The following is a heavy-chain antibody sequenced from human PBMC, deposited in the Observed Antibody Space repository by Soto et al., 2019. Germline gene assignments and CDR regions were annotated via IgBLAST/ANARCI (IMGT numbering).Heavy chain of an antibody. CDR2: IYWDDDK. CDR3: AHTRGLVNWNDQSLFHP. V-gene: IGHV2-5*02. J-gene: IGHJ5*02. Sequence: QITLKESGPTLVKPTQTLTLTCTFSGFSLSTSGVGVGWIRQPPGKALEWLALIYWDDDKRYSPSLKSRLTITKDPSKNQVVLTMTNMDPVEPATYYCAHTRGLVNWNDQSLFHPWGQGTLVTVSS. D-gene: IGHD1-1*01. CDR1: GFSLSTSGVG.